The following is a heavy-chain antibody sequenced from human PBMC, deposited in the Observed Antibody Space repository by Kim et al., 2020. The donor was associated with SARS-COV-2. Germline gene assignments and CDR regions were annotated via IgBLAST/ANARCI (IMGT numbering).Heavy chain of an antibody. V-gene: IGHV1-2*02. CDR3: ARVDDSDWFDP. Sequence: TNYAQKFQGRVTMTRDTSISTAYMELSRLRSDDTAVYYCARVDDSDWFDPWGQGTLVTVSS. D-gene: IGHD1-1*01. CDR2: T. J-gene: IGHJ5*02.